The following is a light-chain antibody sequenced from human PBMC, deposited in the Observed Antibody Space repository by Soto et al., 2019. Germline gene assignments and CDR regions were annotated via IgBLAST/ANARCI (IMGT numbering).Light chain of an antibody. V-gene: IGKV1-5*01. CDR1: QSISSW. CDR3: QQYNSPTWT. J-gene: IGKJ1*01. Sequence: DIQLTQSPASLSASVGDTVTITCRASQSISSWFAWYQQKPGKAPKLLIYDASSLESGVPSRFSGSGSGTEFTLTISSLQPDDFATYYCQQYNSPTWTSGQGTKVDIK. CDR2: DAS.